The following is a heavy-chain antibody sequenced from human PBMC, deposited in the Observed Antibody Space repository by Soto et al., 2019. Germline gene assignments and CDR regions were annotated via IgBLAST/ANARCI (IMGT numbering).Heavy chain of an antibody. V-gene: IGHV4-39*01. Sequence: LXLTFTVSCGSISISSYYWGWIRQPPGKGLEWIGSIYYSGSTYYNPSLKSRVTISVGTSKNQFSLKLSSVTAADTAVYYCARLNVDIVATVWGQGTLVTVSS. J-gene: IGHJ4*02. CDR2: IYYSGST. CDR1: CGSISISSYY. CDR3: ARLNVDIVATV. D-gene: IGHD5-12*01.